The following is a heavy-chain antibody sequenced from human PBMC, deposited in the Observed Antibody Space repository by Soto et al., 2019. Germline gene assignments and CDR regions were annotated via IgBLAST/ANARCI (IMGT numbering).Heavy chain of an antibody. J-gene: IGHJ2*01. Sequence: EVQLVESGGGLVQPGGSLRLSCAASGFTFSKYWMYWVRQAPGKGLVWVSRINGDGSSTTYADSVKGRFTISRDNANNALHLQMNSLRAEDTALYYCASLGRTSRLWDFDLWGRGTLVTVSS. CDR1: GFTFSKYW. D-gene: IGHD3-16*01. V-gene: IGHV3-74*01. CDR2: INGDGSST. CDR3: ASLGRTSRLWDFDL.